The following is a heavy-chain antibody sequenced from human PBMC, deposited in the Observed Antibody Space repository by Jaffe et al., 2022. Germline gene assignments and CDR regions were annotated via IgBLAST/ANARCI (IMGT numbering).Heavy chain of an antibody. D-gene: IGHD3-10*01. CDR2: IYTSGST. CDR1: GGSISSGSYY. Sequence: QVQLQESGPGLVKPSQTLSLTCTVSGGSISSGSYYWSWIRQPAGKGLEWIGRIYTSGSTNYNPSLKSRVTISVDTSKNQFSLKLSSVTAADTAVYYCARDLSLLGTMVRGPYYYYYYYMDVWGKGTTVTVSS. V-gene: IGHV4-61*02. J-gene: IGHJ6*03. CDR3: ARDLSLLGTMVRGPYYYYYYYMDV.